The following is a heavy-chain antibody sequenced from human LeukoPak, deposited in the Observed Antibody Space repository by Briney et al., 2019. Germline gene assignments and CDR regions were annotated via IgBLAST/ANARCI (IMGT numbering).Heavy chain of an antibody. Sequence: ASVKVSCKVSGYTFTDYYMHWVQQAPGKGLEWMGLVDPEDGETIYAEKFQGRVTITADTSTDTAYMELSSLSSEDTAVYYCATVFCGGDCYPAEYFQHWGQGTLVTVSS. V-gene: IGHV1-69-2*01. CDR3: ATVFCGGDCYPAEYFQH. D-gene: IGHD2-21*01. CDR1: GYTFTDYY. CDR2: VDPEDGET. J-gene: IGHJ1*01.